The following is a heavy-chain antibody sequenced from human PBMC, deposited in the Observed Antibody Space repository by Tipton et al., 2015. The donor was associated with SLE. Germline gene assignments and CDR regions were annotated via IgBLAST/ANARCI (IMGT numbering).Heavy chain of an antibody. J-gene: IGHJ6*02. D-gene: IGHD3-3*01. CDR3: ARDAGADDYWSGFYYYGMDV. V-gene: IGHV4-38-2*02. CDR1: GYSINNGYY. CDR2: IDHSGNT. Sequence: TLSLTCAVAGYSINNGYYWGWVRQPPGKGLEWIGSIDHSGNTYYKSSLKSRVTISVDTSKNQFSLKLSSVTAADTAVYYCARDAGADDYWSGFYYYGMDVWGQGTTVTASS.